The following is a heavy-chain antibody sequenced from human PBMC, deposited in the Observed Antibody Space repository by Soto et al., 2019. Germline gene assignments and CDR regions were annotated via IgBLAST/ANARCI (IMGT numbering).Heavy chain of an antibody. D-gene: IGHD2-2*02. CDR2: INHSGST. CDR3: GRAVPNCSSTSCYNYYYYMDV. CDR1: GGSFSGYY. V-gene: IGHV4-34*01. J-gene: IGHJ6*03. Sequence: PSETLSLTCAVYGGSFSGYYWSWIRQPPGKGLEWIGEINHSGSTNYNPSLKSRVTISVDTSKSQFSLKLSSVTAADTAVYYCGRAVPNCSSTSCYNYYYYMDVWGKGTTVTAP.